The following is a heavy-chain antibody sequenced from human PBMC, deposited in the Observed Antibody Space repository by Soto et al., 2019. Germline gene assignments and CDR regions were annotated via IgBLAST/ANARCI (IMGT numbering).Heavy chain of an antibody. CDR1: GGTFRNYP. V-gene: IGHV1-69*02. CDR3: ARGPLVVLNYFES. CDR2: IFPLTDIP. J-gene: IGHJ4*02. Sequence: QVQLVQSGTEVKKPGSSVKVSCKASGGTFRNYPINWVRQAPGQGLEWMGSIFPLTDIPDYAQNFQARLSISEDKSTSKAYMELSSLTSDETAMYFCARGPLVVLNYFESWGQGTLVTVSS.